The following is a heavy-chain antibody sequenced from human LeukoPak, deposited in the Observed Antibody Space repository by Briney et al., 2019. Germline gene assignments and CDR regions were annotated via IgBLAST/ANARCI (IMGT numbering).Heavy chain of an antibody. D-gene: IGHD4-17*01. CDR2: IYYSGST. V-gene: IGHV4-39*01. CDR3: ARLFNRMTTVTFDY. Sequence: SETLSLTCAVSGVSISSGGYYWGWIRQPPGKGLEWIGSIYYSGSTYYNPSLKSRVTISVDTSKNQFSLKLSSVTAADTAVYYCARLFNRMTTVTFDYWGQGTLVTVSS. CDR1: GVSISSGGYY. J-gene: IGHJ4*02.